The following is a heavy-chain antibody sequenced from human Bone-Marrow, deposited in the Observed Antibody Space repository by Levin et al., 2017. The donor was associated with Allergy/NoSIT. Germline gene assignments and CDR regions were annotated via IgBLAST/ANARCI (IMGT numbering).Heavy chain of an antibody. V-gene: IGHV4-30-4*01. J-gene: IGHJ4*02. Sequence: SETLSLTCTVSGGSISNGDYYWGWVRQPPGKGLEWIGHINYRGNSHYKASLKSRVTMSVDTSKNQFSLELSSVTAADTAVYRCARVGGAIITFDSWGQGTLVTVSS. CDR2: INYRGNS. CDR3: ARVGGAIITFDS. CDR1: GGSISNGDYY. D-gene: IGHD2-21*01.